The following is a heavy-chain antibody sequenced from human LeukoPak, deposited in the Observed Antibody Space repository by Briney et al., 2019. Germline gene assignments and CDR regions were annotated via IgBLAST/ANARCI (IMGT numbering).Heavy chain of an antibody. J-gene: IGHJ4*02. CDR1: GFTFSSYE. CDR3: ARDQYYDSSGYYLNSGY. CDR2: ISSSGSTI. D-gene: IGHD3-22*01. V-gene: IGHV3-48*03. Sequence: GGSLRLSCAASGFTFSSYEMNWVRQAPGKGLEWVSYISSSGSTIYYADSVKGRFTISRDNAKNSLYLQMNSLRAEDTAVYYCARDQYYDSSGYYLNSGYWGQGSLVTVSS.